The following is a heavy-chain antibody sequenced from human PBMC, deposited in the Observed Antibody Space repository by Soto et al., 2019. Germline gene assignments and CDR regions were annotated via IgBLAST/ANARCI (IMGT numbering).Heavy chain of an antibody. CDR1: GYTFTSYA. Sequence: QVQLVQSGAEVKKPGASVKVSCKASGYTFTSYAMHWVRQAPGQRLEWMGWINAGNGNTKYSQKFQGRVTITRDTSASTAYMELSSLRSEDTAVYYCAREGRITIFGVVITNWYFDLWCRGTLVTVSS. D-gene: IGHD3-3*01. CDR3: AREGRITIFGVVITNWYFDL. V-gene: IGHV1-3*01. J-gene: IGHJ2*01. CDR2: INAGNGNT.